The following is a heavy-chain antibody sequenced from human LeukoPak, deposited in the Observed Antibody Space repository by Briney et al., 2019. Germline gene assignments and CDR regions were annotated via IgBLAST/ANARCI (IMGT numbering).Heavy chain of an antibody. J-gene: IGHJ4*02. CDR2: IYYSGST. CDR1: GGSITTSTYY. Sequence: SETLSLTCTVSGGSITTSTYYWSWIRQPPGKGLEWIGYIYYSGSTNYNPSLKSRVTISVDTSKNQFSLKLSSVTAADTAVYYCARVGWELHHDYWGQGTLVTVSS. D-gene: IGHD1-26*01. CDR3: ARVGWELHHDY. V-gene: IGHV4-61*01.